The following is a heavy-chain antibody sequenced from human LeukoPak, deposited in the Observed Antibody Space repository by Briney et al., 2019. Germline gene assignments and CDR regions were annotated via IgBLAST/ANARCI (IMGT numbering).Heavy chain of an antibody. CDR1: GFTVSSNY. Sequence: GGSLRLSCAASGFTVSSNYMSWVRQAPGKGLEWVSVIYSGGSTYYADSVKGRFTISRDNSKNTLYLQMNSLRAEDTAVYYCARVACSSTSCYRQLYYFDYWGQGTLVTVSS. V-gene: IGHV3-53*01. CDR3: ARVACSSTSCYRQLYYFDY. J-gene: IGHJ4*02. CDR2: IYSGGST. D-gene: IGHD2-2*01.